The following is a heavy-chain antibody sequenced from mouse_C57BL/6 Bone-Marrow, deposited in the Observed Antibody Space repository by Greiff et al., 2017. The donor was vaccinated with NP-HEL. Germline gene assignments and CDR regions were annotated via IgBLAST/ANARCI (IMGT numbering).Heavy chain of an antibody. CDR1: GYTFTDYY. D-gene: IGHD2-3*01. J-gene: IGHJ4*01. CDR2: INPYNGGT. Sequence: EVQLQQSGPVLVKPGASVKMSCKASGYTFTDYYMNWVKQSHGKSLEWIGVINPYNGGTSYNQKFKGKATLTVDKSSSTAYMELNSLTSEDSAVYYGASRGYDGYSLYYAMDYWGQGTSVTVSS. CDR3: ASRGYDGYSLYYAMDY. V-gene: IGHV1-19*01.